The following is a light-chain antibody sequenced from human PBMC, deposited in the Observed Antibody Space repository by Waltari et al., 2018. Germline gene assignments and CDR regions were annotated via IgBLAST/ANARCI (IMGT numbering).Light chain of an antibody. J-gene: IGLJ3*02. V-gene: IGLV7-43*01. Sequence: QTVVTQEPSLTVSPGGPVTLTCASNTGAVPSGYHPNWHQQKPGQAPRPLIYSTSNKHAWTPARFSGSLLGGKAALTLSGVQPDDEADYYCLLYYNDAQVFGGGTKLTVL. CDR3: LLYYNDAQV. CDR1: TGAVPSGYH. CDR2: STS.